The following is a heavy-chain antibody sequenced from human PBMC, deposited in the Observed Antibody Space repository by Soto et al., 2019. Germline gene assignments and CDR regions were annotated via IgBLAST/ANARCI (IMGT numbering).Heavy chain of an antibody. CDR3: ATIMAGYDTYDY. CDR2: INPNSGGT. V-gene: IGHV1-2*02. J-gene: IGHJ4*02. Sequence: ASVKVSCKASGYTFTGYYMHWVRQAPGQGLEWMGWINPNSGGTNYAQKFQGRVTMTRDTSISTAYMELSRLRSDDTAVYYCATIMAGYDTYDYWGQGTMVTVSS. D-gene: IGHD5-12*01. CDR1: GYTFTGYY.